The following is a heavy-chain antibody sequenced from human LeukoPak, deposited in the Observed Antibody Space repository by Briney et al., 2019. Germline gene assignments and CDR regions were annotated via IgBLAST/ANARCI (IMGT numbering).Heavy chain of an antibody. Sequence: ASVKVSCKASGHTFTSYGISWVRQAPGQGLEWMGWISAYNGNTNYAQKFQGRVSMTRDTSISTAYMELSRLRSDDTVVYYCANLWVGSSGHHDAFDIWGQGTMVTVSS. CDR3: ANLWVGSSGHHDAFDI. D-gene: IGHD3-22*01. CDR1: GHTFTSYG. CDR2: ISAYNGNT. V-gene: IGHV1-18*01. J-gene: IGHJ3*02.